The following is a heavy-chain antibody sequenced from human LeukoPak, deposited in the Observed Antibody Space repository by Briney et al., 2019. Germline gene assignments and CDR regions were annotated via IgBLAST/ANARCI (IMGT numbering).Heavy chain of an antibody. J-gene: IGHJ4*02. CDR1: GFTFSSYS. CDR2: ISSGSSYI. D-gene: IGHD3-10*01. CDR3: ARLLLYYFDY. Sequence: GGSLRLSCAASGFTFSSYSMNWVRQAPEKGLEWVSSISSGSSYIYYADSVKGRFTISRDNAKNSLYLQMNSLRAEDTAVYYCARLLLYYFDYWGQGTLVTVSS. V-gene: IGHV3-21*01.